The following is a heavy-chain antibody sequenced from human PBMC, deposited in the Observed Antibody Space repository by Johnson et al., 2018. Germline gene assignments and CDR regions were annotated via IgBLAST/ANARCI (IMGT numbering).Heavy chain of an antibody. CDR2: IYTTEST. V-gene: IGHV4-61*02. J-gene: IGHJ4*02. Sequence: QVQLQESGPGLVKPSQTLSLTCTVSGGSVSSGSYYWTWIRQPAGKGLEWIGRIYTTESTSYNPSLRTRLTISLETSTNQFSLKMSSVTAADSALHYCARGLYLGRHYSFDSWGQGTLVTVSS. CDR3: ARGLYLGRHYSFDS. D-gene: IGHD2-8*01. CDR1: GGSVSSGSYY.